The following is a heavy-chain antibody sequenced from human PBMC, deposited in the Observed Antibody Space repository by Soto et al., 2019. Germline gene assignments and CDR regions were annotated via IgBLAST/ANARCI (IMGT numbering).Heavy chain of an antibody. Sequence: PSETLSLTCAVYGGSFSGYYWSWIRQPPGKGLEWIGEINHSGSTNYNPSLKSRVTISVDTSKNQFSLKLSSVTAADTAVYYCARAKRDYYDSSGYYHPNNAFDIWGQGTMVT. CDR1: GGSFSGYY. V-gene: IGHV4-34*01. J-gene: IGHJ3*02. CDR2: INHSGST. D-gene: IGHD3-22*01. CDR3: ARAKRDYYDSSGYYHPNNAFDI.